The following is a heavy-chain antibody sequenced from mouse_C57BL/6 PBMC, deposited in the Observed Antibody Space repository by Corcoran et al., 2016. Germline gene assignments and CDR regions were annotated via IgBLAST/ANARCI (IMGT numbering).Heavy chain of an antibody. CDR2: IYPGSGNT. Sequence: QVQLLQSGPELVKPGASVKISCKASGYSFTSYYIHWVKQRPGQGLEWMGWIYPGSGNTKYNEKFNGKATLTADTSSSTAYMQLSSLTSEDSAVYYCARGGYDYERGTDAMDYWGQGTSVTVSS. CDR1: GYSFTSYY. CDR3: ARGGYDYERGTDAMDY. V-gene: IGHV1-66*01. D-gene: IGHD2-4*01. J-gene: IGHJ4*01.